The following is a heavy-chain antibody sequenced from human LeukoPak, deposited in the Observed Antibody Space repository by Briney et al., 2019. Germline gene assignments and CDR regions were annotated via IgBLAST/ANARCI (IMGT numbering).Heavy chain of an antibody. CDR1: GLTVNDVW. Sequence: GGSLRLSCAASGLTVNDVWMHWVRQAPGKGLVWVSHINSDGSITSYADSVKARFTISRDNAKNSLYLQMHRLRAEDTAVYYCARVDDCSSTSCYVYTGDYWGQGTLVSVSS. D-gene: IGHD2-2*01. CDR3: ARVDDCSSTSCYVYTGDY. J-gene: IGHJ4*02. CDR2: INSDGSIT. V-gene: IGHV3-74*01.